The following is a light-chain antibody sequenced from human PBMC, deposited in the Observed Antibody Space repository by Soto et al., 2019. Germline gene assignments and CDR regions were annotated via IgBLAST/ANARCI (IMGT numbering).Light chain of an antibody. CDR2: GAS. CDR1: QSIGRN. CDR3: QQYNNWPRS. J-gene: IGKJ1*01. V-gene: IGKV3-15*01. Sequence: EIVMTQSPATLSVSPGERVTLSCRASQSIGRNLAWYQHKPGQAPRLLIYGASTGTTDIPTRFSASGSGTEFILTISSLQSEDFAVYYCQQYNNWPRSFGQGTKVEV.